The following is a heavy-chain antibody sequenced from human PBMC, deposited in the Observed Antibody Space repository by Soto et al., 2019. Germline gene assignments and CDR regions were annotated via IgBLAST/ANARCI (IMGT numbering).Heavy chain of an antibody. V-gene: IGHV4-59*01. D-gene: IGHD6-19*01. J-gene: IGHJ4*02. CDR2: IYYSGST. CDR3: ARGRGYSSGWSRAQYFDY. Sequence: SETLSLTCTVSGGSISSYYWSWLRQPPGKGLEWIGYIYYSGSTNYNPSLKSRVTISVDTSKNQFSLKLSSVTAADTAVYYCARGRGYSSGWSRAQYFDYWGQGTLVTVS. CDR1: GGSISSYY.